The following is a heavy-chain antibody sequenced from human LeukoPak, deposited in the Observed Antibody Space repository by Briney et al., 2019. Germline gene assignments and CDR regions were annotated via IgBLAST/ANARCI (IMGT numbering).Heavy chain of an antibody. D-gene: IGHD3-10*01. Sequence: GGSLRLSCVASGFSFNNYWMTWVRQAPGKGLEWVANIRPDGSEKKYVDFLKGRFTISRDNAKDSLYLQMNSLTAEDTAVYFCARARTYGLDYWGQGTLVTVSS. CDR1: GFSFNNYW. CDR3: ARARTYGLDY. J-gene: IGHJ4*02. V-gene: IGHV3-7*04. CDR2: IRPDGSEK.